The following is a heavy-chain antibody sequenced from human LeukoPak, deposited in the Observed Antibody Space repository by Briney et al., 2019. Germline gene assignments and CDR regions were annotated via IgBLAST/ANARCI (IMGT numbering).Heavy chain of an antibody. V-gene: IGHV4-39*01. J-gene: IGHJ4*02. Sequence: SETLSLTCTVSGDSISSTTYWWGWIRQPPGKGLEWFGSMSYIGLTSYNPSLKSRATISVDTSKHQFSLMLSSVTAADTAMYYCTRLPLDYSLDHWGQGTPVSVSS. D-gene: IGHD4-11*01. CDR2: MSYIGLT. CDR1: GDSISSTTYW. CDR3: TRLPLDYSLDH.